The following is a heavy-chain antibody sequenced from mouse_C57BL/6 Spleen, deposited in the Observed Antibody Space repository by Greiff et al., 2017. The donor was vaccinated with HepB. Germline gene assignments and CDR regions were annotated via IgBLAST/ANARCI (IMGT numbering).Heavy chain of an antibody. V-gene: IGHV1-76*01. CDR2: IYPGSGNT. Sequence: VKLMESGAELVRPGASVKLSCKASGYTFTDYYINWVKQRPGQGLEWIARIYPGSGNTYYNEKFKGKATLTAEKSSSTAYMQLSSLTSEDSAVYFCAREEYYYEIGGYYAMDYWGQGTSVTVSS. D-gene: IGHD1-1*01. CDR3: AREEYYYEIGGYYAMDY. CDR1: GYTFTDYY. J-gene: IGHJ4*01.